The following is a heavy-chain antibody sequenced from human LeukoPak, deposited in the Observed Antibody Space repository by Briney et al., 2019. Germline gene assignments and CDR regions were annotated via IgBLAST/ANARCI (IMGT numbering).Heavy chain of an antibody. CDR1: GGTFIIYT. J-gene: IGHJ4*02. Sequence: SVKVSCKASGGTFIIYTISWVRQAPGQGLEWMGRIIPILGIANYAQKFQGRVTITADKSTSTAYMELSSLRSEYTAVYYCARDSRNCGGDCYYAYWGEGTLVTVSS. CDR2: IIPILGIA. D-gene: IGHD2-21*02. CDR3: ARDSRNCGGDCYYAY. V-gene: IGHV1-69*10.